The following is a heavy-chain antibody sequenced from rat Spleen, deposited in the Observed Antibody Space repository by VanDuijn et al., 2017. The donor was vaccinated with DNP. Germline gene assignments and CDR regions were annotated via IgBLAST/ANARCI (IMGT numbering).Heavy chain of an antibody. Sequence: EVQLQESGSGLVKPSQSLSLTCSVTGYSITSNYWGWIRKFPGNKMEYIGHISNSGSTNYNPTPKRRISINRDTPKNQFFLQLNYVTTEDTATYFCAREEAYYGYDYLDYWGQGVMVTVSS. CDR3: AREEAYYGYDYLDY. V-gene: IGHV3-1*01. CDR1: GYSITSNY. CDR2: ISNSGST. J-gene: IGHJ2*01. D-gene: IGHD1-7*01.